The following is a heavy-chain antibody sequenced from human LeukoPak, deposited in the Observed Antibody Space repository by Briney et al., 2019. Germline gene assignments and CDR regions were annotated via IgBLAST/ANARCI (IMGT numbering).Heavy chain of an antibody. CDR3: ARTSIAARRATPTADY. V-gene: IGHV1-8*01. CDR1: GYTFTSYD. CDR2: MNPNSGNT. D-gene: IGHD6-6*01. J-gene: IGHJ4*02. Sequence: ASVKVSCKASGYTFTSYDINWVRQATGQGLEWMGWMNPNSGNTGYAQKFQGRVTMTRNTSISTAYMELSSLRSEDTAVYYCARTSIAARRATPTADYWGQGTLVTVSS.